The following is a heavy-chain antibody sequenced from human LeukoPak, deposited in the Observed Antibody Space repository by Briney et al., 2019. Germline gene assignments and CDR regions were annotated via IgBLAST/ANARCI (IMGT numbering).Heavy chain of an antibody. CDR1: GFTFSSYA. V-gene: IGHV3-48*01. CDR2: ISSGGSTM. D-gene: IGHD6-19*01. Sequence: PGGSLRLSCAASGFTFSSYAMSWVRQAPGKGLEWVSYISSGGSTMYYADSVKGRFTISRDNARNSFYLQMNSLRAEDTAVYYCARAAVAVGYAYDLWGQGTLVTVSS. CDR3: ARAAVAVGYAYDL. J-gene: IGHJ5*02.